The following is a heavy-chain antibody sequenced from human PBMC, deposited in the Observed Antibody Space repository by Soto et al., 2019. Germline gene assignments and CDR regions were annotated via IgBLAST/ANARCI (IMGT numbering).Heavy chain of an antibody. Sequence: ASVKVSCKASGYTFTDYYMHWVRQAPAQGLEGMGWINLNSGVTNYAQKFLGRPTIPSGTPISTAYIELSRLRAGDGAVYYCARKLELRGSYYYYYDMDVWGQGTTVTVSS. CDR1: GYTFTDYY. CDR3: ARKLELRGSYYYYYDMDV. D-gene: IGHD1-7*01. V-gene: IGHV1-2*02. J-gene: IGHJ6*02. CDR2: INLNSGVT.